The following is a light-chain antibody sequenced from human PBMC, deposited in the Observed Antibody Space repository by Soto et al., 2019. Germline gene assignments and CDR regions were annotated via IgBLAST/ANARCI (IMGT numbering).Light chain of an antibody. J-gene: IGKJ4*01. Sequence: DIQMTQSPSSLSASVGDRVTITCRASQTIAMYVNWYQQIPGKAPKLLIYTASTLQTGVPSRFSGSGSGTDFTLTIRSLQPEDFATYYCQQSFSTTQFSFGGGTPQLTFGGGTRVEIK. V-gene: IGKV1-39*01. CDR3: QQSFSTTQFSFGGGTPQLT. CDR2: TAS. CDR1: QTIAMY.